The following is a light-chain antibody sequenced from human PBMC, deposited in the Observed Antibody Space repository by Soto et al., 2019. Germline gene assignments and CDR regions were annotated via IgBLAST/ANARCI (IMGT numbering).Light chain of an antibody. CDR1: QSVSSY. V-gene: IGKV3-11*01. J-gene: IGKJ4*01. CDR3: QQRSNWPAVT. Sequence: EIVLTQSPATLSLSPGERATLSCRASQSVSSYLAWYQQKPGQAPRLLIYDASNRATGIPARFSGSGSGTDLTLTISSLEPEDIAIYYCQQRSNWPAVTFGGGTKVEIK. CDR2: DAS.